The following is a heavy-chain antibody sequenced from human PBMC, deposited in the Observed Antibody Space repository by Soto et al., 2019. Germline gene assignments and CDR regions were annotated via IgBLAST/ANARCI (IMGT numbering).Heavy chain of an antibody. CDR1: GFSLSNARMG. CDR2: ISSNDEK. D-gene: IGHD6-6*01. J-gene: IGHJ4*02. V-gene: IGHV2-26*01. CDR3: ARLLIAARNFDY. Sequence: SGPTLVNPTETLMLTCTASGFSLSNARMGVSWIRQPPGKALEWLAHISSNDEKSYSTSLKSRLTISKDTSKSQVVLTMTNMDPVDTATYYCARLLIAARNFDYWGQGTLVTV.